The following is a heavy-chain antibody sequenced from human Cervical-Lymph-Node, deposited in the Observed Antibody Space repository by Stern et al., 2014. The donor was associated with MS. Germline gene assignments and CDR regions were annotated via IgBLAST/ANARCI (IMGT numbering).Heavy chain of an antibody. CDR1: GGSISSSSYY. Sequence: QVQLQESGPGLVKPSETLSLTCTVSGGSISSSSYYWGWIRQPPGKGLEWIGSIYYSGSTYYNPSLKSRLTISVATSKNHFPLKLSSLTAADTAVYYCAGLGTDYWGQGTLVTVSS. J-gene: IGHJ4*02. D-gene: IGHD1-1*01. V-gene: IGHV4-39*01. CDR2: IYYSGST. CDR3: AGLGTDY.